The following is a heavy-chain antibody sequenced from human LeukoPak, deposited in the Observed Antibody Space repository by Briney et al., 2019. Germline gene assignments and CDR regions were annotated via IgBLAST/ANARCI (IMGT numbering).Heavy chain of an antibody. J-gene: IGHJ4*02. CDR3: ARAFGTKYYFDY. D-gene: IGHD3-10*01. Sequence: SETLSLTCAVYGGFFSGYYWSWIRQPPGKGLEWIGEINHSGSTNYNPSLKSRVTISVDTSKNQFSLKLSSVTAADTAVYYCARAFGTKYYFDYWGQGTLVTVSS. CDR2: INHSGST. V-gene: IGHV4-34*01. CDR1: GGFFSGYY.